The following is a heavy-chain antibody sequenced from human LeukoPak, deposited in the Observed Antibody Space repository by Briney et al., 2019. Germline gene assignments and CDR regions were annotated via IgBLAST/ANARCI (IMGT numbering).Heavy chain of an antibody. CDR1: RFTVGDAW. CDR3: TADSIPDYGDSKGDAFDI. CDR2: IKSKIDGGTT. V-gene: IGHV3-15*01. D-gene: IGHD4-17*01. Sequence: GESLRLSCAASRFTVGDAWMTWVRQAPGKVLEWVGRIKSKIDGGTTDYAAPVKGRFTISRDESKGTLYLQMNSLKTEDTAVYYCTADSIPDYGDSKGDAFDIWGQGTMVTVSS. J-gene: IGHJ3*02.